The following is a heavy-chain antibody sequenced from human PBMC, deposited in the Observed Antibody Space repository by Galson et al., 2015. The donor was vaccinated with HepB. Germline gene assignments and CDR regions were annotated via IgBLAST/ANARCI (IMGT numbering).Heavy chain of an antibody. CDR3: ARLSGGGEIQLWLGYFDY. D-gene: IGHD5-18*01. CDR2: ISHSGST. CDR1: GGSFSGYY. Sequence: TLSLTCAVYGGSFSGYYWSWIRQPPGKGLEWIGEISHSGSTNYNPSLKSRVTISVDTSKNQFSLKLSSVTAADTAVYYCARLSGGGEIQLWLGYFDYWGQGTLVTVSS. V-gene: IGHV4-34*01. J-gene: IGHJ4*02.